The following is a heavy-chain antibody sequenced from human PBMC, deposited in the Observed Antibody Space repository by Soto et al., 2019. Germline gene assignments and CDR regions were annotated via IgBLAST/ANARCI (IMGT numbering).Heavy chain of an antibody. D-gene: IGHD5-12*01. V-gene: IGHV4-59*01. CDR1: GGSISSYY. CDR2: IYYSGST. CDR3: ARGGYSGYDFSWFDP. Sequence: QVQLQESGPGLVKPSETLSLTCTVSGGSISSYYWSWIRQPPGKGLEWIGYIYYSGSTNYNPSLKRRVTISVDTSKNQFSLKLSSVTAADTAVYYCARGGYSGYDFSWFDPWGQGTLVTVSS. J-gene: IGHJ5*02.